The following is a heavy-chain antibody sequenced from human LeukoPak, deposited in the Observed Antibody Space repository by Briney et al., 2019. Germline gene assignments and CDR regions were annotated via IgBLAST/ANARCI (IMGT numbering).Heavy chain of an antibody. CDR3: ARNWIQLWLQAPDDY. J-gene: IGHJ4*02. Sequence: SETLSLTCAVSGYSISRGYYWGWIRQPPGKGLGWVGRIYHSGSTYYNPSLKSRVTISVDTSKNQFSLKLSSVTAADTAVYYCARNWIQLWLQAPDDYWGQGTLVTVSS. D-gene: IGHD5-18*01. CDR2: IYHSGST. CDR1: GYSISRGYY. V-gene: IGHV4-38-2*01.